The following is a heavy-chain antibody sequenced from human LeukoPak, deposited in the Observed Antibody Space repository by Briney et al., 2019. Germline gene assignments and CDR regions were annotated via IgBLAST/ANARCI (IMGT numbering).Heavy chain of an antibody. Sequence: GGSLRLSCAVSGFTFSDYWMNWVRQAPGKGLEWVASINQNGGEKYYVDSVKGRFTISRDNPRNSLYLQMSSLRAEDTAVYYCARDGTAPGLYFDLWGRGTLVTVSS. V-gene: IGHV3-7*01. CDR2: INQNGGEK. D-gene: IGHD6-13*01. J-gene: IGHJ4*01. CDR1: GFTFSDYW. CDR3: ARDGTAPGLYFDL.